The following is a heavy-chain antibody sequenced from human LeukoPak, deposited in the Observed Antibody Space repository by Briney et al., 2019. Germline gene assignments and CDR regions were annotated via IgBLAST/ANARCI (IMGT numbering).Heavy chain of an antibody. Sequence: GGSLRLSCAASGFTFNNYAMSWVRLAPGKRLEWVSAITGSGATTYYADSVKGRFTISRDNSKDTLSLQMNSLRAEDTAVYYCAKYGSGSPRYPSDYWGQGTLVTVSS. CDR2: ITGSGATT. J-gene: IGHJ4*02. CDR1: GFTFNNYA. D-gene: IGHD1-26*01. V-gene: IGHV3-23*01. CDR3: AKYGSGSPRYPSDY.